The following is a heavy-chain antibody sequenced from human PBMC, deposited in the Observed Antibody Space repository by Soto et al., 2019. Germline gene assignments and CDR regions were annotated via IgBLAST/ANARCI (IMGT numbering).Heavy chain of an antibody. Sequence: PGGSLRLSYAASGFPFSSYAMSWVRQAPGKGLEWVSAISGSGGSTYYADSVKGRFTISRDNSKNTLYLQMNSLRAEDTAVYYCAKGRGRYYDSSGYYWNYWGQGTLVTVSS. CDR3: AKGRGRYYDSSGYYWNY. V-gene: IGHV3-23*01. CDR2: ISGSGGST. J-gene: IGHJ4*02. D-gene: IGHD3-22*01. CDR1: GFPFSSYA.